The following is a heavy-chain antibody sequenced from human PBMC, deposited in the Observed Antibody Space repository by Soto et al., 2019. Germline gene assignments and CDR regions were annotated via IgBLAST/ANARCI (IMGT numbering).Heavy chain of an antibody. CDR2: IKQDGSET. Sequence: GGSLRLSCVASGFTFSNFWMLWVRQAPGKGLEWVANIKQDGSETNYVDSVKGRSTISRDNARSSLYLQMNSLRAEDTAVYYCAKYSFSHFDYWGQGALVTVS. V-gene: IGHV3-7*01. CDR1: GFTFSNFW. CDR3: AKYSFSHFDY. D-gene: IGHD5-12*01. J-gene: IGHJ4*02.